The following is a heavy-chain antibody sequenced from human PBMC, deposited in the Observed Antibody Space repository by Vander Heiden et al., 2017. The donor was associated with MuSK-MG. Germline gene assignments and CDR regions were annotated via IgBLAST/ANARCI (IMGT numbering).Heavy chain of an antibody. CDR3: ARDGYSSGWHNWFDP. CDR1: GGSISSGSYY. J-gene: IGHJ5*02. D-gene: IGHD6-19*01. CDR2: IYTSGST. Sequence: QVQLQESGPGLVKPSQTLSLTCTVSGGSISSGSYYWSWIRQPAGKGLEWIGRIYTSGSTNYNPSLKSRVTISVDTSKNQVSLKLSSVTAADTAVYYCARDGYSSGWHNWFDPWGQGTLVTVSS. V-gene: IGHV4-61*02.